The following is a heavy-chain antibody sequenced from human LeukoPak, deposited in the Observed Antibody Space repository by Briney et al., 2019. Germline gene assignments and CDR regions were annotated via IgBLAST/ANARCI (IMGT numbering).Heavy chain of an antibody. CDR2: IYNSSST. D-gene: IGHD3-3*01. CDR1: GGSISSYN. Sequence: SETLSLTCTVSGGSISSYNWSWIRQPPGKGLEWIGYIYNSSSTNYNPSLKRRVTISVDTTKNKFSLLLSSVTAADTAVEYCAGVRYYDFWSGYYYFDYWGQGTPVTVSS. J-gene: IGHJ4*02. V-gene: IGHV4-4*09. CDR3: AGVRYYDFWSGYYYFDY.